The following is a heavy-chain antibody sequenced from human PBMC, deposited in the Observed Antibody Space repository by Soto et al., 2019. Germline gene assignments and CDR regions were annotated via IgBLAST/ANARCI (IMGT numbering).Heavy chain of an antibody. D-gene: IGHD3-10*01. J-gene: IGHJ5*02. CDR1: GGSISSYY. CDR3: ARRLQGGWFDP. CDR2: IYYSGST. Sequence: PSETLSLTCTVSGGSISSYYWSWIRQPPGKGLEWIGYIYYSGSTNYNPSLKSRVTISVDTSKNQFSLKLSSVTAADTAVYYCARRLQGGWFDPWGQGTLVTVS. V-gene: IGHV4-59*08.